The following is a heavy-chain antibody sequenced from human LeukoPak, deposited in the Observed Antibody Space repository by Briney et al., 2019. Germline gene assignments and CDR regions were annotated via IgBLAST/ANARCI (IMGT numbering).Heavy chain of an antibody. CDR2: IKSKTDGGTT. CDR3: AKRYTTGIYGNQFDH. V-gene: IGHV3-15*01. CDR1: GFTFSNAW. D-gene: IGHD4-11*01. J-gene: IGHJ4*02. Sequence: PGGSLRLSCAASGFTFSNAWMSWVRQAPGKGLEWVGRIKSKTDGGTTDYAAPVKGRFTISRDDSKNTLYLQMNSLRVEDTAVYYCAKRYTTGIYGNQFDHWGQGTLVTVS.